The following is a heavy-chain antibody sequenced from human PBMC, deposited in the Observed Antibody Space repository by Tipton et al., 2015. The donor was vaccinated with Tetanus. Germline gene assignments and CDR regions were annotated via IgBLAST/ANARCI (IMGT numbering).Heavy chain of an antibody. CDR1: GFTFDDYA. CDR3: AKDTGVTPHYGMDV. CDR2: ISWNSGGI. J-gene: IGHJ6*02. D-gene: IGHD2-21*02. Sequence: RSLRLSCAASGFTFDDYAMHWVRQAPGKGLEWVSGISWNSGGIGYADSVKGRFTISRDNAKNSLYLQMNSLRAEDTALYYCAKDTGVTPHYGMDVWGQGTTVTVSS. V-gene: IGHV3-9*01.